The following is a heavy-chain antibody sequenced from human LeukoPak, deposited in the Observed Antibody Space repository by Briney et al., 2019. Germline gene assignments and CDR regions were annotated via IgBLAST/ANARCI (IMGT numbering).Heavy chain of an antibody. CDR1: GYSISSGYY. CDR2: IYHSGSP. CDR3: ARQADYGGMDV. J-gene: IGHJ6*03. Sequence: SETLSLTCTVSGYSISSGYYWGWIRQPPGKGLEWIGSIYHSGSPYYNPSLKSRVTISVDTSKNQFSLKLSSVTAADTAVYYCARQADYGGMDVWGKGTTVTISS. V-gene: IGHV4-38-2*02. D-gene: IGHD4-23*01.